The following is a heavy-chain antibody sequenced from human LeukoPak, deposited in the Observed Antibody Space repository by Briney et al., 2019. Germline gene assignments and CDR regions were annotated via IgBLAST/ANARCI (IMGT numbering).Heavy chain of an antibody. CDR2: DGSNK. V-gene: IGHV3-30*02. CDR3: AKDADPSGYSYGGFYYYYGMDV. J-gene: IGHJ6*02. Sequence: DGSNKYYADSVKGRFTISRDNSKNTLYLQMNSLRAEDTAVYYCAKDADPSGYSYGGFYYYYGMDVWGQGTTVTVSS. D-gene: IGHD5-18*01.